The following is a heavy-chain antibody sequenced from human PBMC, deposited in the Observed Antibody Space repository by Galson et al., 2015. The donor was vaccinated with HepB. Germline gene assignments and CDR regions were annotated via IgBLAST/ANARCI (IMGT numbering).Heavy chain of an antibody. Sequence: SLRLSCAASGFTFSSHAMSWVRQTPGKGLEWVSVIGGSGVTTYYADSVKGRFIISRDNSKNTLYLQMNSLRAEDTAIYYCAKGGYSSSWYAFDIWGQGTMVTVSS. CDR2: IGGSGVTT. V-gene: IGHV3-23*01. D-gene: IGHD6-13*01. CDR3: AKGGYSSSWYAFDI. J-gene: IGHJ3*02. CDR1: GFTFSSHA.